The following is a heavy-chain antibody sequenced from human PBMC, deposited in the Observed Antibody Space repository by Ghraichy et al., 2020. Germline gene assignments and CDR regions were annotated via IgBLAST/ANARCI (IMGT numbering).Heavy chain of an antibody. Sequence: GESLNISCAASGFTFSSYAMSWVRQAPGKGLEWVSAISGSGGSTYYADSVKGRFTISRDNSKNTLYLQMNSLRAEDTAVYYCAKDRRGIVGATGFYWGQGTLVTVSS. D-gene: IGHD1-26*01. CDR2: ISGSGGST. CDR3: AKDRRGIVGATGFY. V-gene: IGHV3-23*01. J-gene: IGHJ4*02. CDR1: GFTFSSYA.